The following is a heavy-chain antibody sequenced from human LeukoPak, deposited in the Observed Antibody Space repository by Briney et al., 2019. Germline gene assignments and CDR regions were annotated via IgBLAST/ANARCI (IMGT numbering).Heavy chain of an antibody. CDR2: IYYSGST. D-gene: IGHD3-22*01. V-gene: IGHV4-59*01. Sequence: PSETLSLPCTVSGGSISSYYWSWLRQPPGKGLEWIGYIYYSGSTNYNPSLKSRVAISVDTSKNQFSLKLSSVTAADTAVYYCARVTYYYDSSGYNNAFDIWGQGTMVTVSS. CDR3: ARVTYYYDSSGYNNAFDI. CDR1: GGSISSYY. J-gene: IGHJ3*02.